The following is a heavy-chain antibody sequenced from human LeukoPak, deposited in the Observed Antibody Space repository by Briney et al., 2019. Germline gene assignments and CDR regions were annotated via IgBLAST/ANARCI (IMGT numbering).Heavy chain of an antibody. Sequence: GGSLRLSSAASGFTSTKYAMNWVRQAPAKGLEWVSTIGGGGPTADYADSVKDRFTISRDNSKNTLYLQMNSLRAEDTAVYFCARGFLGGTDQYFDSWGQGTLVTVSS. CDR1: GFTSTKYA. V-gene: IGHV3-23*01. CDR2: IGGGGPTA. D-gene: IGHD6-19*01. J-gene: IGHJ4*02. CDR3: ARGFLGGTDQYFDS.